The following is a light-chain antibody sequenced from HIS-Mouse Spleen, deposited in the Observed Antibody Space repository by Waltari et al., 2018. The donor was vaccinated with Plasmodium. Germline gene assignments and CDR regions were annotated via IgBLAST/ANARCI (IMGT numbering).Light chain of an antibody. V-gene: IGLV3-10*01. CDR3: YSTDSSGNHRV. Sequence: SYELTQPPSVSVSPGQTARITCSGDALPKKYAYWYQQKSGQAPVLVLYEDSQRPSGIPERFSGSRSGTMASLTISGAQVEDESDYYCYSTDSSGNHRVFGGGTKLTVL. CDR2: EDS. J-gene: IGLJ3*02. CDR1: ALPKKY.